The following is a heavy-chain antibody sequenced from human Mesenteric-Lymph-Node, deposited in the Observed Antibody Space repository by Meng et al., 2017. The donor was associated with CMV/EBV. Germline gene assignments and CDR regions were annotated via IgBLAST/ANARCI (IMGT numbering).Heavy chain of an antibody. V-gene: IGHV3-21*01. J-gene: IGHJ6*02. CDR3: ARDLSYRGRGVIGDGDYYYYGMDV. D-gene: IGHD3-10*01. CDR1: GFTISSHA. CDR2: ISSSSSYI. Sequence: GESLKISCAASGFTISSHAMHWVRQAPGKGLEWVSSISSSSSYIYYADSVKGRFTISRDNAKNSLYLQMNSLRAEDTAVYYCARDLSYRGRGVIGDGDYYYYGMDVWGQGTTVTVSS.